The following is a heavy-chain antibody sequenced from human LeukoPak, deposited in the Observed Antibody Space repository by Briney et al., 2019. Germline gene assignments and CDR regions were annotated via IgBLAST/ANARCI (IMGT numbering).Heavy chain of an antibody. V-gene: IGHV1-18*01. J-gene: IGHJ5*02. D-gene: IGHD2-15*01. CDR3: ARVVAALNWFDP. CDR1: GYTFTSYG. CDR2: ISAYNGNT. Sequence: GASVKVSCKASGYTFTSYGISWVRQAPGQGLGWMGWISAYNGNTNYAQKLQGRVTMTTDTSTSTAYMELRSLRSDDTAVDYCARVVAALNWFDPWGQGTLVTVSS.